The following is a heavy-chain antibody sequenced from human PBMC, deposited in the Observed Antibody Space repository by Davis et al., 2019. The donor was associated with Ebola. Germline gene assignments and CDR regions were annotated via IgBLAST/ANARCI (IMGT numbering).Heavy chain of an antibody. V-gene: IGHV1-8*02. CDR3: ARPYYDILTGYQPFGY. CDR1: GGTFSSYA. D-gene: IGHD3-9*01. CDR2: MNPNSGNT. Sequence: ASVKVSCTASGGTFSSYAISWVRQAPGQGLEWMGWMNPNSGNTGYAQKFQGRVTMTRNTFISTAYMELSSLRSEDTAVYYCARPYYDILTGYQPFGYWGQGTLVTVSS. J-gene: IGHJ4*02.